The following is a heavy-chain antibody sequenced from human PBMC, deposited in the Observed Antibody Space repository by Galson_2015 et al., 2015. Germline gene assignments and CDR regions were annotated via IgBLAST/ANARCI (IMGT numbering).Heavy chain of an antibody. Sequence: SVKVSCKASGYTFTSYAMHWVRQAPGQRLEWMGWINAGNGNTKYSQKFQGRVTITRDTSASTAYMELSSLRSEDTAVYYCARDPATPYDILTGGRVYYYYGMDVWGQGTTVTVSS. V-gene: IGHV1-3*01. CDR2: INAGNGNT. CDR3: ARDPATPYDILTGGRVYYYYGMDV. CDR1: GYTFTSYA. D-gene: IGHD3-9*01. J-gene: IGHJ6*02.